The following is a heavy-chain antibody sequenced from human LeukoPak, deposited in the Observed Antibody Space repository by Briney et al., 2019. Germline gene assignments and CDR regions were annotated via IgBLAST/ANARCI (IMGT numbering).Heavy chain of an antibody. CDR1: GFSLRSSGVG. J-gene: IGHJ4*02. Sequence: SGPTLVKPTQTLTLTCTFSGFSLRSSGVGGGWIRQPPGKALEWLALIYWDDDKRYSPSLKSRLTITKDTSKNQVVLTMTNMDPVDTGTYYCAHRRGAHPIDYWGQGTLLTVSS. V-gene: IGHV2-5*02. D-gene: IGHD3-16*01. CDR2: IYWDDDK. CDR3: AHRRGAHPIDY.